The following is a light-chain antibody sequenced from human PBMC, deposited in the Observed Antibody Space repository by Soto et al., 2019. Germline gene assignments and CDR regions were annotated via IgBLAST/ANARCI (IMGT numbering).Light chain of an antibody. CDR3: QEYNTWPWT. Sequence: EIVMTQAPATLSVSPGERATLSRRASQSVNSNLAWYQQKLGQAPRVLVYGASTRATGIPDRFSGSGSGTEFILTISSLQSEDFAVYYCQEYNTWPWTFGQGTKVDIK. J-gene: IGKJ1*01. CDR1: QSVNSN. CDR2: GAS. V-gene: IGKV3-15*01.